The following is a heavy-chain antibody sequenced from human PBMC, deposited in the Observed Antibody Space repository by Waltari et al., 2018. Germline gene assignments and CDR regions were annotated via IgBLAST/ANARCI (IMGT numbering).Heavy chain of an antibody. Sequence: QVQLVESGGGVVQPGRSLRLSCAASGLSFNSYGMHWVRQAPGKGLEWVAIISYDGDSKYYADSVRGRFTVSRDNSRNTLYLQMNSLRPEDTALYYCAKDLPHYTWGQGTLVTVSS. CDR3: AKDLPHYT. J-gene: IGHJ4*02. CDR1: GLSFNSYG. CDR2: ISYDGDSK. D-gene: IGHD4-4*01. V-gene: IGHV3-30*18.